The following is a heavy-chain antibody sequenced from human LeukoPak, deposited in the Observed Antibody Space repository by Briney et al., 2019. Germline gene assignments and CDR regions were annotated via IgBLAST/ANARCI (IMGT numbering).Heavy chain of an antibody. V-gene: IGHV3-9*01. CDR3: AKGKVNYYYDSSGYPTYFDY. CDR1: GFTFDDYA. CDR2: ISWNSGSI. Sequence: GRSLRLSCAASGFTFDDYAMHWVRQAPGKGLEWVSGISWNSGSIGYADSVKGRFTISRDNAKNSLYLQMNSLRAEDTALYYCAKGKVNYYYDSSGYPTYFDYWGQGTLVTVSS. D-gene: IGHD3-22*01. J-gene: IGHJ4*02.